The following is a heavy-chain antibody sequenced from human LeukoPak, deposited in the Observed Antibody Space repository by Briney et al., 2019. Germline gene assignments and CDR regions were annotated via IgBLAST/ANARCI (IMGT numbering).Heavy chain of an antibody. Sequence: GGSLRLSCVAYGLTFTNYWMSWVRQAPGRGLEWVSIINGESSQIYYMDSGEGRFTITRDNSKKSVYLQLSSVRAGDTAVYYCARIGYSSSSFDYWGQGTLVTVSS. CDR3: ARIGYSSSSFDY. J-gene: IGHJ4*02. CDR2: INGESSQI. CDR1: GLTFTNYW. D-gene: IGHD6-6*01. V-gene: IGHV3-7*01.